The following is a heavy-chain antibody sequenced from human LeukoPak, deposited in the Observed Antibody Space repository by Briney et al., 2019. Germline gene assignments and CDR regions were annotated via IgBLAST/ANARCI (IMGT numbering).Heavy chain of an antibody. J-gene: IGHJ4*02. CDR2: IHTDGGSA. D-gene: IGHD3-22*01. CDR1: GFTFNTYA. CDR3: ARDWRNWDKCDDNCLDY. V-gene: IGHV3-23*01. Sequence: PGGSLRLSCAASGFTFNTYAMTWVRQAPGKGLEWVSSIHTDGGSAYYADSVKGRFTLSRDNSRNTLYLQMNSLRGEDTAIYYCARDWRNWDKCDDNCLDYWGQGVLVTVSS.